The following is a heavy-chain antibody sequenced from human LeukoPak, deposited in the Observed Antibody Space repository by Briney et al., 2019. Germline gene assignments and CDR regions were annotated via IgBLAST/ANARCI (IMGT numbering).Heavy chain of an antibody. V-gene: IGHV4-39*01. CDR2: IYYSGSS. CDR3: ATCSGGSCYPLGAFDI. J-gene: IGHJ3*02. D-gene: IGHD2-15*01. CDR1: GGSISSSSYY. Sequence: PSETLSLTCTVSGGSISSSSYYWGWIRQPPGKGLEWIGNIYYSGSSFYNPSLKSRVTMSVDTSKNQFSLKLSSVTAADTAVYYCATCSGGSCYPLGAFDIWGQWTMVTVSS.